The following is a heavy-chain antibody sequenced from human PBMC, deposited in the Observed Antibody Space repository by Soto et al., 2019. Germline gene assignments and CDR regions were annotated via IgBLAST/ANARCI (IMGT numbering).Heavy chain of an antibody. Sequence: EVQLLESGGGLVQPGGSLRLSCAASGFTFSSYAMSWVRQAPGKGLEWVSAISGSGGSTYYADSVKGRFTISRDNSKNTLYLQMNSLRAEDTAVYYCAKHQMVRGVIITSQDAFDIWGQGTMVTVSS. D-gene: IGHD3-10*01. CDR2: ISGSGGST. J-gene: IGHJ3*02. V-gene: IGHV3-23*01. CDR1: GFTFSSYA. CDR3: AKHQMVRGVIITSQDAFDI.